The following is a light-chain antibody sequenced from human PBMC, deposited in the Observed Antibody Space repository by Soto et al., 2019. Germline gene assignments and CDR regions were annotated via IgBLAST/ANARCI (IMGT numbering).Light chain of an antibody. CDR3: LQDYDYPLT. CDR2: ATS. CDR1: QGIRND. Sequence: AIQMTQSPSSLYASVGDTVTITCRASQGIRNDLGWYQQKPGKARHLLIYATSRLQSGAPSRISCSGSGTEFPLTIRSLQPEDFATYYCLQDYDYPLTFGGGTTVEVK. J-gene: IGKJ4*01. V-gene: IGKV1-6*01.